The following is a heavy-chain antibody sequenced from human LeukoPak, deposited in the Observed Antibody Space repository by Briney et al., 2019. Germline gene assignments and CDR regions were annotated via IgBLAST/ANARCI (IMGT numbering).Heavy chain of an antibody. D-gene: IGHD3-10*01. CDR2: INHSGST. CDR3: ARGRWVLLWFGESPNFDY. Sequence: ASETLSLTCAVYGGSFSGYYWRWIRQPPGKGLEWIGEINHSGSTNYNPSLKSRVTISVDTSKNQFSLKLSSVTAADTAVYYCARGRWVLLWFGESPNFDYWGQGTLVTVSS. V-gene: IGHV4-34*01. J-gene: IGHJ4*02. CDR1: GGSFSGYY.